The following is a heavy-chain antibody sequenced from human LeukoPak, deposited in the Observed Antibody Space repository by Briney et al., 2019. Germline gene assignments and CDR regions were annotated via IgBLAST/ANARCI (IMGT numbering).Heavy chain of an antibody. Sequence: SETLSLTCTVSGGSISSYYWSWIRQPPGKGLEWIGYIYYSGSTNYNPSLKSRVTISVDTSKNQFSLKLSSVTAADTAVYYCAGVGYDFWSGYYKFYYYYMDVRGKGTTVTVSS. CDR1: GGSISSYY. J-gene: IGHJ6*03. CDR2: IYYSGST. V-gene: IGHV4-59*01. CDR3: AGVGYDFWSGYYKFYYYYMDV. D-gene: IGHD3-3*01.